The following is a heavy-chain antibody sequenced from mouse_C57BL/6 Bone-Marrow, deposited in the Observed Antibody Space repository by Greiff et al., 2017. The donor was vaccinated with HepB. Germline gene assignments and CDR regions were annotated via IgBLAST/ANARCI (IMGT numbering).Heavy chain of an antibody. CDR3: ARLVLRSLDFDY. CDR1: GYTFTSYW. V-gene: IGHV1-59*01. Sequence: VQLQQPGAELVRPGTSVKLSCKASGYTFTSYWMHWVKQRPGQGLEWIGVIDPSDSYTNYNQKFKGKATLTVDTSSSTAYMQLSSLTSEDSAVYYCARLVLRSLDFDYWGQGTTLTVSS. J-gene: IGHJ2*01. D-gene: IGHD1-1*01. CDR2: IDPSDSYT.